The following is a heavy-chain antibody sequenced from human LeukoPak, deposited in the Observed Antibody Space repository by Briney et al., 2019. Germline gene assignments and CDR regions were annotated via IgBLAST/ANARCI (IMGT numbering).Heavy chain of an antibody. CDR3: ARFDSSGYSLGHYFDY. J-gene: IGHJ4*02. CDR1: GGSISSYY. V-gene: IGHV4-4*07. Sequence: SETLSLTCTVSGGSISSYYWSWIRQPAGKGLEWIGRIDISGGTNYNPSLKSRVTMSVDTSKNQFSLKLSSVTAADTAVYYCARFDSSGYSLGHYFDYWGQGTLVTVSS. CDR2: IDISGGT. D-gene: IGHD3-22*01.